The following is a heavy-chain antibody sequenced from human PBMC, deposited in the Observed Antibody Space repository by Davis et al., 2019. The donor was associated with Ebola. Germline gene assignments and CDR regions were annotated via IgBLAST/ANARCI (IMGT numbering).Heavy chain of an antibody. D-gene: IGHD3-16*01. V-gene: IGHV3-21*01. J-gene: IGHJ4*02. CDR3: AREFDDY. Sequence: GESLKISCAATGFTVRTYFMNWVRQAPGKGLEWVSSISSSSSYIYYADSVKGRFTISRDNAKNSLYLQMNSLRAEDTAVYYCAREFDDYWGQGTLVTVSS. CDR1: GFTVRTYF. CDR2: ISSSSSYI.